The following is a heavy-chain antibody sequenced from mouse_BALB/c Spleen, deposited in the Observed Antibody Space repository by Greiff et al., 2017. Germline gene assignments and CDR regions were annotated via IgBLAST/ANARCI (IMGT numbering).Heavy chain of an antibody. D-gene: IGHD1-1*01. CDR1: GYSITSGYY. CDR3: ASGPYYGSSRDY. Sequence: EVQLQESGPGLVKPSQSLSLTCSVTGYSITSGYYWNWIRQFPGNKLEWMGYISYDGSNNYNPSLKNRISITRDTSKNQFFLKLNSVTTEDTATYYCASGPYYGSSRDYWGQGTTLTVSS. V-gene: IGHV3-6*02. J-gene: IGHJ2*01. CDR2: ISYDGSN.